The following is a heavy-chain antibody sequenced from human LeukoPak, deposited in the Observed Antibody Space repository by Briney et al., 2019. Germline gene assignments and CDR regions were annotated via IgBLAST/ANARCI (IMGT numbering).Heavy chain of an antibody. Sequence: GGSLRLSCVVSGFTVSNNYMSWVRQAPRKGLEWVSLIYSGGSTYYADSVKGRFTISRDNSKNTVYLQMNSLRAEDTAVYYCAKGAYTYGPNFFDYWGPGTLVTVSS. CDR1: GFTVSNNY. CDR3: AKGAYTYGPNFFDY. D-gene: IGHD5-18*01. V-gene: IGHV3-53*01. CDR2: IYSGGST. J-gene: IGHJ4*02.